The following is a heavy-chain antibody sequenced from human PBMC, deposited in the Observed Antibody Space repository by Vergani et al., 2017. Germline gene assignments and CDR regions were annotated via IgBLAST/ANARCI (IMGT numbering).Heavy chain of an antibody. CDR1: EYSFGNYW. CDR2: IYHADSDT. CDR3: ARHTTYTES. V-gene: IGHV5-51*01. J-gene: IGHJ5*02. D-gene: IGHD1-1*01. Sequence: EVELVQSGPEMRKPGESLKISCKGSEYSFGNYWIGWVRQMPGKGLEWMGIIYHADSDTRYSPSFQGQVTISADKSISTAFLQWDSLKASDTALYYCARHTTYTESWGKGTLVTVSS.